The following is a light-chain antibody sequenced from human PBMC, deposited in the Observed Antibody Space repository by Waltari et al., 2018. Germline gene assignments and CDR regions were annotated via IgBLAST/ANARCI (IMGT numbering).Light chain of an antibody. CDR3: QQGYNSPPT. CDR2: AAS. Sequence: DIQLTPSPSSLYESVGNRVTVHCRASQHVGTYLNWYQQQPGKAPKLLIYAASSLNTGVPSRFSGSGSGTEFSLTISSLQPEDFATYYCQQGYNSPPTFGQGTKLESK. V-gene: IGKV1-39*01. CDR1: QHVGTY. J-gene: IGKJ2*01.